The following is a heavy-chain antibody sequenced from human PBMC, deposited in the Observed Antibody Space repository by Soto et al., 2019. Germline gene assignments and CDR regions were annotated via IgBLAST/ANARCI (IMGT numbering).Heavy chain of an antibody. J-gene: IGHJ6*02. CDR1: GYTFTSYD. Sequence: ASVKVSCKASGYTFTSYDINWVRQATGQGLEWMGWMNPNSGNTGYAQKFQGRVTMTRNTSISTAYMELSSLRSEDTAVYYRARGRGGYSYGAYGMDVWGQGTTVTVSS. CDR3: ARGRGGYSYGAYGMDV. D-gene: IGHD5-18*01. CDR2: MNPNSGNT. V-gene: IGHV1-8*01.